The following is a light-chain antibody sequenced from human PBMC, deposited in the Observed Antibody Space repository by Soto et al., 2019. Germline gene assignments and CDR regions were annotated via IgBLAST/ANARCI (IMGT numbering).Light chain of an antibody. V-gene: IGLV1-51*01. Sequence: QSVLTQPPSVSAAPGQEVTISCSGSISNIGDNSVSWYQQLPGAAPKLLLYDSNKRPSGIPARFSGSKSGTSATLGITGLQTGDEADYYCGAWDRSLSVYVFGSGTKLTVL. CDR3: GAWDRSLSVYV. CDR1: ISNIGDNS. J-gene: IGLJ1*01. CDR2: DSN.